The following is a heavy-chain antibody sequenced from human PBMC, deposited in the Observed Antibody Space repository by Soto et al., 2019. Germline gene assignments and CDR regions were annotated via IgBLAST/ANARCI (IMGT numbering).Heavy chain of an antibody. J-gene: IGHJ4*02. Sequence: SETLSLTCTVSGGSISSYYWSWIRQPPGKGLEWIGYIYYSGSTNYNPSLKSRVTISVDTSKNQFSLKLSSVTAADTAVYYCARDAGLCYFDYWGQGTLVTVS. CDR3: ARDAGLCYFDY. CDR2: IYYSGST. CDR1: GGSISSYY. V-gene: IGHV4-59*01. D-gene: IGHD2-21*01.